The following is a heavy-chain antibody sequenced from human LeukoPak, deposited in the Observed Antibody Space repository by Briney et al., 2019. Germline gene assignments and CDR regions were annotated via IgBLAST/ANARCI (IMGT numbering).Heavy chain of an antibody. CDR1: GGSISSYY. CDR2: IYYSGST. CDR3: ARVHDKGVSWFDP. J-gene: IGHJ5*02. D-gene: IGHD3-9*01. V-gene: IGHV4-59*01. Sequence: SETLSLTCTVSGGSISSYYWSWIRQPPGKGLEWIGYIYYSGSTNYNPSLKSRVTISVDTSKNQSSLKLSSVTAADTAVYYCARVHDKGVSWFDPWGQGTLVTVSS.